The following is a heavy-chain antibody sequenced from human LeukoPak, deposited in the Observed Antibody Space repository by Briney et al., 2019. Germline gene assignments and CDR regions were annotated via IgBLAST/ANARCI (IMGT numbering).Heavy chain of an antibody. CDR1: GFTFSSYE. Sequence: PGGSLRLSCAASGFTFSSYEMNWVRQAPGKGLEWVSYISSSGSTIYYADSVKGRFTISRDSAKNSLYLQMNSLRAEDTAVYYCARERVSALDYWGQGTLVTVSS. V-gene: IGHV3-48*03. J-gene: IGHJ4*02. CDR3: ARERVSALDY. CDR2: ISSSGSTI.